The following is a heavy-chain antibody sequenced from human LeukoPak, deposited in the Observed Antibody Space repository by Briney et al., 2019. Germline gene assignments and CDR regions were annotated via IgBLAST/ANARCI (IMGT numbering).Heavy chain of an antibody. D-gene: IGHD1-14*01. V-gene: IGHV4-34*01. CDR2: INHSGST. CDR3: ARGLSGIFVRTYMDV. Sequence: SDTLSLTCAVYGGSFSDFYWSWLRQSPGKGLEWIGEINHSGSTDYSPSLKSRVTISVDTSKNQFSLRLNSVTAADTAVYYCARGLSGIFVRTYMDVWGKGTTVTVSS. J-gene: IGHJ6*03. CDR1: GGSFSDFY.